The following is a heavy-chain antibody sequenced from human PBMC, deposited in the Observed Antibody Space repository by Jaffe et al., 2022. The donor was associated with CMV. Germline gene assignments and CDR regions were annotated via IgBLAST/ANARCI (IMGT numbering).Heavy chain of an antibody. D-gene: IGHD3-22*01. CDR3: ARGAEEETSSGYSLLDFDY. Sequence: QVQLVQSGAEVKKPGASVKVSCKASGYTFTSYSMHWVRQAPGQRLEWMGWINAGNGNTKYSQKFQGRVTITRDTSASTAYMELSSLRSEDTAVYYCARGAEEETSSGYSLLDFDYWGQGTLVTVSS. J-gene: IGHJ4*02. V-gene: IGHV1-3*01. CDR2: INAGNGNT. CDR1: GYTFTSYS.